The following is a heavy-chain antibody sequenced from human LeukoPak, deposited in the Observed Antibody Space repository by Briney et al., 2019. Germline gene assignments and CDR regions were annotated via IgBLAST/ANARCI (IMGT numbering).Heavy chain of an antibody. J-gene: IGHJ4*02. Sequence: GGSLRLSCAASGFTFTNYAMSWVSQAPGKGLEWVSGISGSGGSTYYADSVKGRLTISRDNSKNTLYLQMNSLRAEDTAIYYCARDPRRVVPAAFFFDYWGQGTLVTVSS. V-gene: IGHV3-23*01. CDR3: ARDPRRVVPAAFFFDY. CDR1: GFTFTNYA. CDR2: ISGSGGST. D-gene: IGHD2-2*01.